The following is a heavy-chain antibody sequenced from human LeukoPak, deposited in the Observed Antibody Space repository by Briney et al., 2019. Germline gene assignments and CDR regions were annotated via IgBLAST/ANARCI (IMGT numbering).Heavy chain of an antibody. CDR3: ARDSSSWAGSDY. D-gene: IGHD6-13*01. CDR1: GGSISSGSYY. V-gene: IGHV4-61*02. J-gene: IGHJ4*02. CDR2: IYTSGST. Sequence: PSETLSLTCTVSGGSISSGSYYWSWIRQPAGKGLEWIGRIYTSGSTNYNPSLKSRVTISVDTSKNQFSLKLSSVTAADTAVSYCARDSSSWAGSDYWGQGTLVTVSS.